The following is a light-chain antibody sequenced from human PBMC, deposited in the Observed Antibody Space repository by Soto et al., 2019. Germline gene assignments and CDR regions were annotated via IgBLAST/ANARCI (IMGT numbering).Light chain of an antibody. V-gene: IGKV3D-7*01. Sequence: PGERVTLSCRASQSVSSSYLTWYQQKPGQAPRLLIYGASTRATSIPARFSGSGSGTDFTLTISSLQPEDFAVYYCQQDYNLQWTLGQGTKVEIK. CDR3: QQDYNLQWT. J-gene: IGKJ1*01. CDR1: QSVSSSY. CDR2: GAS.